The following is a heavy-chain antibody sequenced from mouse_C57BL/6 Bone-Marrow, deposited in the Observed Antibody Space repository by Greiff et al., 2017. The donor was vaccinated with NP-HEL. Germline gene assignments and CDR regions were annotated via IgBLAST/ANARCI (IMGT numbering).Heavy chain of an antibody. CDR2: IVPGSGST. CDR3: ADFDV. V-gene: IGHV1-9*01. J-gene: IGHJ1*03. CDR1: GYTFTGYW. Sequence: VKLQESGAELMKPGASVKLSCKATGYTFTGYWIEWVKQRPGHGLEWIGEIVPGSGSTKYNEKVTGTAPFTAATSSNTAYMQLSSLTTEDSTIYYCADFDVWGTGTTVTVSA.